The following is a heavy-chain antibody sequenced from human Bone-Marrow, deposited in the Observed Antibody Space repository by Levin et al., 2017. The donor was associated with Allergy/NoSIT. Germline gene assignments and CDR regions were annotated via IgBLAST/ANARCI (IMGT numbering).Heavy chain of an antibody. CDR1: SGSVITGDSY. CDR2: IHYSGST. J-gene: IGHJ5*02. CDR3: AKEATGSWFDP. D-gene: IGHD1-1*01. Sequence: SETLSLTCSVSSGSVITGDSYWSWIRQPPGRPLEWIGHIHYSGSTNYKPSLRSRVTISVDTSKNQFSLKVNSVTVADTAVYYCAKEATGSWFDPWGQGTLVTVSS. V-gene: IGHV4-61*08.